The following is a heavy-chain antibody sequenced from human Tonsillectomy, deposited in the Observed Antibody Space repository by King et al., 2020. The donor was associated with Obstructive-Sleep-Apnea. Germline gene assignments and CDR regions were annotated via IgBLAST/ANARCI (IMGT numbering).Heavy chain of an antibody. Sequence: VQLVESGGGVVQPGRSLRLSCAASGFTFSSYGMHWVRQAPGKGQEWVAVIWYDGSNKYYADSVKGRFTISRDNSKNTLYLQMNSLRAEDTAVYYCARVRIQLWYSMDVWGQGTTVTVSS. CDR2: IWYDGSNK. V-gene: IGHV3-33*01. J-gene: IGHJ6*02. CDR3: ARVRIQLWYSMDV. CDR1: GFTFSSYG. D-gene: IGHD5-18*01.